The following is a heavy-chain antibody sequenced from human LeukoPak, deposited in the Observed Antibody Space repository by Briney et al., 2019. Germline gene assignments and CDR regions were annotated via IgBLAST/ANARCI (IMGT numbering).Heavy chain of an antibody. D-gene: IGHD3-10*01. Sequence: GGSLRLSCAASGFTFTPFWMHWVRQAPGKGLEWVSHINSAGTIIIYADSVKGRFTISRDNAKNTLHLQMNRLRAEDTAVYYCARDRGAPDAFDIWGQGTMVTVSS. CDR1: GFTFTPFW. J-gene: IGHJ3*02. CDR3: ARDRGAPDAFDI. V-gene: IGHV3-74*01. CDR2: INSAGTII.